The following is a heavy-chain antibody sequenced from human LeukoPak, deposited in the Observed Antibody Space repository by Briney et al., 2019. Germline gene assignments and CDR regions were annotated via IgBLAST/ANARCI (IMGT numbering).Heavy chain of an antibody. CDR2: ISGSGGTT. CDR1: GFTFSSYA. D-gene: IGHD4-23*01. J-gene: IGHJ4*02. V-gene: IGHV3-23*01. Sequence: PGGSLRLSCAASGFTFSSYAMSWVRQAPGKGLECVSVISGSGGTTYSADSVKGRFTISRDNSKNTLYLQMNSLRAEDTAAYYCARERGSSGGNTNGYFDFWGQGALVTVSS. CDR3: ARERGSSGGNTNGYFDF.